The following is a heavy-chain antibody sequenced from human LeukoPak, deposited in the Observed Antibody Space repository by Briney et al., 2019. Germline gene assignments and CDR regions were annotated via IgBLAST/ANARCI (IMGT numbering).Heavy chain of an antibody. Sequence: QSGGSLRLSCAASGFTFSSYSMNWVRQAPGKGLEWVANIKQDGSEKYYVDSVKGRFTISRDNAKNSLYLQMNSLRAEDTAVYYCARVSQWEPPGAFYIWGQGTMVTVSS. CDR3: ARVSQWEPPGAFYI. J-gene: IGHJ3*02. D-gene: IGHD1-26*01. CDR2: IKQDGSEK. V-gene: IGHV3-7*01. CDR1: GFTFSSYS.